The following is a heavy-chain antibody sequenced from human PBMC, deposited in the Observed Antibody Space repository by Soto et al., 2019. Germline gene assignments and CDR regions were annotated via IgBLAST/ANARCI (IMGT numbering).Heavy chain of an antibody. CDR2: ISAYNGNT. CDR1: GYTFTSYG. J-gene: IGHJ4*02. CDR3: ARDFARIAAAGYFDY. D-gene: IGHD6-13*01. V-gene: IGHV1-18*01. Sequence: ASVKVSCKASGYTFTSYGISWVRRAPGQGLEWMGWISAYNGNTNYAQKLQGRVTMTTDTSTSTAYMELRSLRSDDTAVYYCARDFARIAAAGYFDYWGQGTLVTVSS.